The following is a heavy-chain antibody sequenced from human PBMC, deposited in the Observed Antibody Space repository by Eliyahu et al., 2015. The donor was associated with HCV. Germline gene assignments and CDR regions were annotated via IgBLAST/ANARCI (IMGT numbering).Heavy chain of an antibody. CDR1: GYSFXSYG. CDR2: ISGYNGNT. Sequence: QVQVVQSGVEMKKPGASVKVSCKASGYSFXSYGISWVRQAPGQGLEWMGWISGYNGNTNYAQKFQDRVTLTTDTSTSTAYMELWSLRSDDTAVYYCARAGYYDGSGYYAYDYYGMDVWGQGTTVTVAS. D-gene: IGHD3-22*01. CDR3: ARAGYYDGSGYYAYDYYGMDV. V-gene: IGHV1-18*01. J-gene: IGHJ6*02.